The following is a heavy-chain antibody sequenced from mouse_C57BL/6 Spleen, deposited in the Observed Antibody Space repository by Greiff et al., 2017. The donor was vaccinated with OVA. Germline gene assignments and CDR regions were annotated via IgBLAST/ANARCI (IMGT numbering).Heavy chain of an antibody. J-gene: IGHJ3*01. D-gene: IGHD2-12*01. V-gene: IGHV1-55*01. CDR1: GYTFTSYW. CDR2: IYPGSGST. Sequence: QVQLQQPGAELVKPGASVKMSCKASGYTFTSYWITWVKQRPGQGLEWIGDIYPGSGSTNYNEKFKSKATLTVDTSSSTAYMQLSSLTSEDSAVYYCARGGLRRGGFAYWGQGTLVTVSA. CDR3: ARGGLRRGGFAY.